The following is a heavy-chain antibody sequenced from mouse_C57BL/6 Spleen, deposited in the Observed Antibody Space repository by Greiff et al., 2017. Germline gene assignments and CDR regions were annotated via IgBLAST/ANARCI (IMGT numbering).Heavy chain of an antibody. V-gene: IGHV5-4*01. D-gene: IGHD2-13*01. CDR1: GFTFSSYA. CDR3: ARDGGEPFAY. CDR2: ISDGGSYT. J-gene: IGHJ3*01. Sequence: EVKLVESGGGLVKPGGSLKLSCAASGFTFSSYAMSWVRQTPEKRLEWVATISDGGSYTYYPDNVKGRFTISRDNAKNHLYLQMSHLKSEDTAMYYCARDGGEPFAYWGQGTLVTVSA.